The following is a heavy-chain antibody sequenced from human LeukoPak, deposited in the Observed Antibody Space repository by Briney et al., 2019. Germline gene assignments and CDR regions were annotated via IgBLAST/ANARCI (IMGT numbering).Heavy chain of an antibody. V-gene: IGHV1-8*03. CDR3: ARGDFGETNTAFDV. CDR2: INPNSATT. D-gene: IGHD4-17*01. Sequence: RGASVKVSCKTSGYTFTDYVVHWGRQAPGQGLEWMGWINPNSATTNYAQRLQGRVTFTRDTSLSVAYMELSSLTSEDAAVYFCARGDFGETNTAFDVWGQGTLVAVSS. CDR1: GYTFTDYV. J-gene: IGHJ3*01.